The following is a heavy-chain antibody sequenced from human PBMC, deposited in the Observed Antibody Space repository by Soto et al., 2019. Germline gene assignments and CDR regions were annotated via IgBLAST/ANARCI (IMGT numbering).Heavy chain of an antibody. Sequence: ASVKVSCKASGYTFTSYAMHWVRQAPGQRLEWMGWINAGNGNTKYSQKFQGRVTITRDTSASTAYMELSSLRSEDTAVYYCARATDSVLMVYASTDFWGQGTLVTVSS. CDR3: ARATDSVLMVYASTDF. V-gene: IGHV1-3*01. CDR1: GYTFTSYA. CDR2: INAGNGNT. J-gene: IGHJ4*02. D-gene: IGHD2-8*01.